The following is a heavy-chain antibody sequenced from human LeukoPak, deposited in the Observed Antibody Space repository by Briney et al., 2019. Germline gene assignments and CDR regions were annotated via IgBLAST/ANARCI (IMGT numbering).Heavy chain of an antibody. J-gene: IGHJ3*02. CDR2: INHSGST. Sequence: GSLRLSCAASGFTFSSYAMSWVRQAPGKGLEWIGEINHSGSTNYNPSLKSRVTISVDTSKNQFSLKLSSVTAADTAVYYCARGGSDYYDSSDAFDIWGQGTMVTVSS. CDR1: GFTFSSYA. CDR3: ARGGSDYYDSSDAFDI. V-gene: IGHV4-34*01. D-gene: IGHD3-22*01.